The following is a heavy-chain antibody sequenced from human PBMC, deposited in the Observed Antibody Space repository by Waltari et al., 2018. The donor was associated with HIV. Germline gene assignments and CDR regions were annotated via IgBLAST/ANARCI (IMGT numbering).Heavy chain of an antibody. CDR1: GFTFSSCA. CDR3: ANAFDSAYD. J-gene: IGHJ4*02. D-gene: IGHD5-12*01. Sequence: EVQLVESGGGLVQPGGSLRLSCAASGFTFSSCAMSWVRQAPGKGLEWVSAISRSGGSTFYADSVKGRFTISRDNSRNTLFLQMNSLRAEDTALYYCANAFDSAYDWGQGTLVTVSS. V-gene: IGHV3-23*04. CDR2: ISRSGGST.